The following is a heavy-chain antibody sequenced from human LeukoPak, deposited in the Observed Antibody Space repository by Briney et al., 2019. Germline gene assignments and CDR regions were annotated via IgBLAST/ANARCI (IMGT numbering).Heavy chain of an antibody. V-gene: IGHV4-39*01. CDR2: IYYSGST. CDR3: ARLPITMVRGVMFDY. CDR1: GGSISSSSYY. Sequence: SETLSLTCTVSGGSISSSSYYWGWIRQPPGKGLEWIGSIYYSGSTYYNPSLKSRVTISVDTSKDQFSLKLSSVTAADTAVYYCARLPITMVRGVMFDYWGQGTLVTVSS. J-gene: IGHJ4*02. D-gene: IGHD3-10*01.